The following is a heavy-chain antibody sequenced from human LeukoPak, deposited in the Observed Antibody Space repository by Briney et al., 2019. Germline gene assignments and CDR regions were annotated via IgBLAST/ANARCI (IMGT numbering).Heavy chain of an antibody. Sequence: PSETLSLTCTVSGGSISIHYWSWIRQPPEKGLEWIGYIYYGGSTNYSPALTSRVTMSVDTSKNQFSLKLSSVTAADTAVYYCARHLGGSVVAGFPFDYWGQGTLVTVSS. J-gene: IGHJ4*02. V-gene: IGHV4-59*08. CDR3: ARHLGGSVVAGFPFDY. CDR1: GGSISIHY. CDR2: IYYGGST. D-gene: IGHD6-19*01.